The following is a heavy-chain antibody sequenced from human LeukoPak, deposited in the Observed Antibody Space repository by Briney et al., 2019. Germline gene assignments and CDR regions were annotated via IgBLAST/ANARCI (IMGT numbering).Heavy chain of an antibody. V-gene: IGHV1-24*01. CDR2: FDPEDGET. CDR1: GYTLTELS. D-gene: IGHD2-15*01. J-gene: IGHJ6*03. Sequence: VASVKVSCKVSGYTLTELSMHWVRQAPGKGLEWMGGFDPEDGETIYAQKFQGRVTMTEDTSTDTAYMELSRLRSDDTAVYYCARYWSHYYYMDVWGKGTTVTVSS. CDR3: ARYWSHYYYMDV.